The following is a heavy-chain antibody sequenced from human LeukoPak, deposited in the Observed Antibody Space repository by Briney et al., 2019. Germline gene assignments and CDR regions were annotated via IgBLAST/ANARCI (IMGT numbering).Heavy chain of an antibody. D-gene: IGHD3-22*01. Sequence: PSETLSFTCAVYGVSFSGYYWNWIRQPPGKGLEWIGEINHSGNTNYNPSLKSRVTMSVDTSKNQFSLRLSSVTAADTAVYYCARDHNYDSSGYFLYYWGQGTLVTVSS. CDR2: INHSGNT. V-gene: IGHV4-34*01. CDR3: ARDHNYDSSGYFLYY. CDR1: GVSFSGYY. J-gene: IGHJ4*02.